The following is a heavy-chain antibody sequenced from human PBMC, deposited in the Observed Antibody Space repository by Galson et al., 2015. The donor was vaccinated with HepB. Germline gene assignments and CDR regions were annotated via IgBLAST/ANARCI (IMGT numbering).Heavy chain of an antibody. D-gene: IGHD3-3*01. V-gene: IGHV1-46*01. J-gene: IGHJ6*02. Sequence: SCKASGYTFTSYYMHWVRQAPGQGLEWMGIINPSGGSTSYAQKFQGRVTMTRDTSTSTVYMEPSSLRSEDTAVYYCARGRSATGYEFWSGLRSFPPSYGMDVWGQGTTVTVSS. CDR3: ARGRSATGYEFWSGLRSFPPSYGMDV. CDR2: INPSGGST. CDR1: GYTFTSYY.